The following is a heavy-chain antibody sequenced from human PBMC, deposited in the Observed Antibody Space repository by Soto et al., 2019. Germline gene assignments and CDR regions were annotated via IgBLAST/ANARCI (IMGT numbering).Heavy chain of an antibody. CDR2: VYHNGIM. V-gene: IGHV4-38-2*02. D-gene: IGHD3-10*01. J-gene: IGHJ4*01. Sequence: PSETLSLTCSVSGYSISSGYYWGWVRQAPGKGLKWLGSVYHNGIMFRNPSFQSRVTISVDTSKNQFSLNLRSVTAADTAVYYCAALWFGELAFNYWGHGILVTVSS. CDR3: AALWFGELAFNY. CDR1: GYSISSGYY.